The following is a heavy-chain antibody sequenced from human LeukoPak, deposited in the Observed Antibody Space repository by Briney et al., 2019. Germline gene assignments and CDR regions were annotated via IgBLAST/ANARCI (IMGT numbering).Heavy chain of an antibody. CDR1: GGSISSSSYY. CDR3: ASYYYGSGSYFY. J-gene: IGHJ4*02. V-gene: IGHV4-39*01. D-gene: IGHD3-10*01. CDR2: IYYSGST. Sequence: SETLSLTCTVSGGSISSSSYYWGWIRQSPGKGLEWIGSIYYSGSTYYNPSLKSRVTISVDTSKNQFSLKLSSVTAADTAVYYCASYYYGSGSYFYWGQGTLVTVSS.